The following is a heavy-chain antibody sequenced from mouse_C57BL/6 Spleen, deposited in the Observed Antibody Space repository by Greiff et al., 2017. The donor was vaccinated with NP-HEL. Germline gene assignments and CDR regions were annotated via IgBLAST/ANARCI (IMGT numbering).Heavy chain of an antibody. J-gene: IGHJ2*01. CDR1: GYAFSSYW. Sequence: VHLVESGAELVKPGASVKISCKASGYAFSSYWMNWVKQRPGKGLEWIGQFYPGDGDTNYNGKFKGKATLTADKSSSTAYMQLSSLTSEDSAVYFCARHWDVDYWGQGTTLTVSS. CDR2: FYPGDGDT. CDR3: ARHWDVDY. D-gene: IGHD4-1*01. V-gene: IGHV1-80*01.